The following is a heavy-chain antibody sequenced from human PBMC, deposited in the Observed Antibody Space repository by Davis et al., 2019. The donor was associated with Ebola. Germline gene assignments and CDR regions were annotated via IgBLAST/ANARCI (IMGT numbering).Heavy chain of an antibody. CDR2: VRSHGSDD. V-gene: IGHV3-30*02. D-gene: IGHD3-10*01. CDR1: GFTFNIFD. CDR3: ARAGLLWFGELLYMDSGLDY. Sequence: PGGSLRLSCAASGFTFNIFDMHWVRQAPGRGLEWMAFVRSHGSDDHYADSVKGRFTISRDNAKNSLYLQMNSLRAEDTAVYYCARAGLLWFGELLYMDSGLDYWGQGTLVTVSS. J-gene: IGHJ4*02.